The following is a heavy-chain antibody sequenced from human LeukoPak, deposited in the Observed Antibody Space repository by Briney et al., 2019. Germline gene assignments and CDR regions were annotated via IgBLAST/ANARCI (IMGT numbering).Heavy chain of an antibody. Sequence: SVKVSCKASGGAFSSYAISWVRPAPGQGLEWMGGIIPIFGTANYAQKFQGRVTITAVESTSTAYMELSSLRSEDTAVYYCARLDSGEPGSPDYWGQGTLVTVSS. D-gene: IGHD3-10*01. CDR3: ARLDSGEPGSPDY. CDR1: GGAFSSYA. V-gene: IGHV1-69*13. CDR2: IIPIFGTA. J-gene: IGHJ4*02.